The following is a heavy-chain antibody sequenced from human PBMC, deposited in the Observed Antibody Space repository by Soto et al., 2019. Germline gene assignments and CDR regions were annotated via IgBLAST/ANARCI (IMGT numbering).Heavy chain of an antibody. V-gene: IGHV5-51*01. CDR3: ARNPYSGSYYYYYVMDV. CDR1: GYSFTSYW. D-gene: IGHD1-26*01. J-gene: IGHJ6*02. Sequence: GESLKISCKGSGYSFTSYWIGWVRQMPGKGLEWMGIIYPGDSDTRYSPSFQGQVTISADKSISTAYLQWSSLKASDTGMYYCARNPYSGSYYYYYVMDVWGQGTTVIVSS. CDR2: IYPGDSDT.